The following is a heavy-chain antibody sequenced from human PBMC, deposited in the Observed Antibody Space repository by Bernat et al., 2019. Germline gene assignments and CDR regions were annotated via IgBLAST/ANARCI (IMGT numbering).Heavy chain of an antibody. CDR3: AKDSGYSSGYSTEFDY. Sequence: EVQLLESGGGLVQPGGSLRLSCAASGFTFSSYAMSWVRQAPGQGLEWVSAISGSGGSTYYADSVKGRFTISRDNSKNTLYLQMNSLRAEDTAVYYCAKDSGYSSGYSTEFDYWGQGTLVTVSS. CDR1: GFTFSSYA. D-gene: IGHD6-19*01. J-gene: IGHJ4*02. V-gene: IGHV3-23*01. CDR2: ISGSGGST.